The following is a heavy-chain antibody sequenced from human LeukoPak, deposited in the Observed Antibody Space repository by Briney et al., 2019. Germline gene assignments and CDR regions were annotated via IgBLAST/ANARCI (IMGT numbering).Heavy chain of an antibody. Sequence: PGGSLRLSCVASGFTFSNFVMNWVRQAPGKGLEWVAGINDSGGRTHYADSVKGRFTISRANSNNTLYLHMNNLRADDTARYYCAKGLRSSNYYYGMDMWGQGTTVTVSS. CDR1: GFTFSNFV. CDR2: INDSGGRT. CDR3: AKGLRSSNYYYGMDM. D-gene: IGHD6-13*01. J-gene: IGHJ6*02. V-gene: IGHV3-23*01.